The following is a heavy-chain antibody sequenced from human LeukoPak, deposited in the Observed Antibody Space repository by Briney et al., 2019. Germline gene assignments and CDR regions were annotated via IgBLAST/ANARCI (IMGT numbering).Heavy chain of an antibody. CDR2: IYYSGST. Sequence: SETLSLTCTVSGGSISSSSYYWGWIRQPPGKGLEWIGSIYYSGSTYYNPSLKSRVTISVDTSKNQFSLKLSSVTAADTAVYYCARAPPPANWGLEGAFDIWGQGTMVTVSS. J-gene: IGHJ3*02. V-gene: IGHV4-39*07. CDR1: GGSISSSSYY. D-gene: IGHD7-27*01. CDR3: ARAPPPANWGLEGAFDI.